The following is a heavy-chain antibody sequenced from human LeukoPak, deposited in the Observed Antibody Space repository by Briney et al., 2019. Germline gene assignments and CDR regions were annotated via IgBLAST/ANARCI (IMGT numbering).Heavy chain of an antibody. Sequence: PGGSLRLSCAASGFRFSTYWMTWVRQAPGKGLEWVANIKQDGSEKYYVDSVKGRFTGSRDNAKNSLYLEMNSLRAEDTAVYYCARRGYFEFWSGYFQRLEGWFDPWGQGTLVTVSS. CDR3: ARRGYFEFWSGYFQRLEGWFDP. CDR1: GFRFSTYW. J-gene: IGHJ5*02. CDR2: IKQDGSEK. V-gene: IGHV3-7*01. D-gene: IGHD3-3*01.